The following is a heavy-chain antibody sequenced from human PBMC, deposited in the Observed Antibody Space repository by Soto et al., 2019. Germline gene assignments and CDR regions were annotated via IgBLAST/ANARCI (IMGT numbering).Heavy chain of an antibody. Sequence: GGSLRLSCVASGFTFSDYAMSWVRQAPGKGLEWVSEIIGSGGSTYYADSVKGRFTISRDNSKNTQYLQMNSLRAEDTAVYYCTKEMYFGASPDYWGQGTLVTVSS. D-gene: IGHD2-8*01. CDR3: TKEMYFGASPDY. J-gene: IGHJ4*02. CDR1: GFTFSDYA. V-gene: IGHV3-23*01. CDR2: IIGSGGST.